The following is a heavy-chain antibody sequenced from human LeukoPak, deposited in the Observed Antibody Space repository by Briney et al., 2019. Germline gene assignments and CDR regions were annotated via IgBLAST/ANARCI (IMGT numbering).Heavy chain of an antibody. CDR2: IGTAGDT. J-gene: IGHJ3*02. Sequence: GGSLRLSCAASGFTFSSYDMHWVRQATGKGLEWVSAIGTAGDTYYPGSVKGRFTISRENAKNSLYLQMNSLRAGDTAVYYCARAHPGPAVTSWGAFDIWGQGTMVTVSS. CDR1: GFTFSSYD. CDR3: ARAHPGPAVTSWGAFDI. V-gene: IGHV3-13*01. D-gene: IGHD4-17*01.